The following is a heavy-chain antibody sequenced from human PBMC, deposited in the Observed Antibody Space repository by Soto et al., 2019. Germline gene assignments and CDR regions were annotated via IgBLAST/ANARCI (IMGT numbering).Heavy chain of an antibody. CDR1: GYTFTSYV. V-gene: IGHV1-3*01. CDR3: ARDRKSGAAAYHVLDF. D-gene: IGHD6-13*01. CDR2: INGGNGNT. Sequence: ASVKVSCKTSGYTFTSYVIHWVRQAPGQRPEWMGWINGGNGNTGYSQIFQDRVTITRDTSTSTAYMELSGLRGEDAAVYYCARDRKSGAAAYHVLDFWGQGTTVTGSS. J-gene: IGHJ6*02.